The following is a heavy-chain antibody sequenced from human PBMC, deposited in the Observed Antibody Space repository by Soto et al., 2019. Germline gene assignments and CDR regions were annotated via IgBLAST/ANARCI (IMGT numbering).Heavy chain of an antibody. CDR2: IHHSGST. J-gene: IGHJ1*01. D-gene: IGHD6-13*01. CDR3: ARGPVLAGTRPAGYFPH. Sequence: QVQLQESGPGLVKPAGTLSLTCAVSGDSITSHHWWTWVRQPPGKGLEWIGEIHHSGSTNYNPSLKGRVTLSVDKSSNQFSLSLRSVTDADTAVYFCARGPVLAGTRPAGYFPHWGQGTLITVSS. CDR1: GDSITSHHW. V-gene: IGHV4-4*01.